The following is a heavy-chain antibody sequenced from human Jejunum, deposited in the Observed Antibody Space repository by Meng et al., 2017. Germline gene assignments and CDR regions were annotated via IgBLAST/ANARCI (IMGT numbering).Heavy chain of an antibody. CDR3: ARERAGYYYDY. CDR2: IIGSGNNI. CDR1: GFTFSPYT. Sequence: GGSLRLSCAASGFTFSPYTMDWVRQAPGKGLEWVSSIIGSGNNIYYADSVKGRFTISRDNAKSSLYLQMNSLRDEDTAVYYFARERAGYYYDYWGQGTLVTGSS. J-gene: IGHJ4*02. D-gene: IGHD3-9*01. V-gene: IGHV3-21*01.